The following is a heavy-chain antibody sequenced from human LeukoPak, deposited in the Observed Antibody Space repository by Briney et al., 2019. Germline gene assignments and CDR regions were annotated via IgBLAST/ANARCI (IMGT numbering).Heavy chain of an antibody. J-gene: IGHJ4*02. CDR2: ISAHNGNT. Sequence: GASVKVSCKASGYTFTNYGVSWVRQAPGQGLEWMGWISAHNGNTNYAQNLQGRVSMTTDSSTSTAYMELRSLRADDTAVYYCARGMGTTTFADFDYWGQGTLATVSS. V-gene: IGHV1-18*01. CDR1: GYTFTNYG. D-gene: IGHD1/OR15-1a*01. CDR3: ARGMGTTTFADFDY.